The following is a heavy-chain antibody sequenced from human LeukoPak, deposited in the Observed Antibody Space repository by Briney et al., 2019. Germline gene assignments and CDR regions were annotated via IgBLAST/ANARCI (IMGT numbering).Heavy chain of an antibody. CDR2: IRYDGSNK. CDR1: GFTFSSYG. D-gene: IGHD3-3*01. Sequence: PGGSLRLSCAASGFTFSSYGMHWVRQAPGKGLEWVAFIRYDGSNKYYADSVKGRFTISRDNSKNTPYLQMNSLRAEDTAVYYCAKGYTIFGVVRDYFDYWGQGTLVTVSS. J-gene: IGHJ4*02. V-gene: IGHV3-30*02. CDR3: AKGYTIFGVVRDYFDY.